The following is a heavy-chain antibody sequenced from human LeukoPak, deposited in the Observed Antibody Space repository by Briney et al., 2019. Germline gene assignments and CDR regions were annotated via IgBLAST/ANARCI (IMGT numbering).Heavy chain of an antibody. D-gene: IGHD6-19*01. CDR3: AKAAADRGSSGRLLLHY. CDR1: GFTFSSYA. J-gene: IGHJ4*02. CDR2: ISGSGGTT. V-gene: IGHV3-23*01. Sequence: GGSLRLSSAASGFTFSSYAITSVRQAPGKGLEWVSGISGSGGTTDYADSVKGRFTISRDNSKNTLYLQMDSLRAEDTAVYYCAKAAADRGSSGRLLLHYWGQGTLVTVSS.